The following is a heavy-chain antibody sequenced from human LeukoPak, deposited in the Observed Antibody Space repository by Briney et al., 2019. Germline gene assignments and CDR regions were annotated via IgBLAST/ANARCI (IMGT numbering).Heavy chain of an antibody. CDR2: ITTSDGNT. Sequence: PGGSLRLSCAASGFTFSSYTMSWDRQAPGKGLEWVSTITTSDGNTYYADSVMGRFTVSRDNSKNTLFLQMNSLRAEDTAVYYCAKGLWFGDYWGQGTLVTVSS. D-gene: IGHD3-10*01. CDR3: AKGLWFGDY. V-gene: IGHV3-23*01. J-gene: IGHJ4*02. CDR1: GFTFSSYT.